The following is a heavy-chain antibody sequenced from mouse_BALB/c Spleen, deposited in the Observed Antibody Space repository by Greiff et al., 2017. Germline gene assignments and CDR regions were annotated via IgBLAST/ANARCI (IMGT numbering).Heavy chain of an antibody. CDR3: ARDYRYDGFAY. CDR1: GFTFSSYA. Sequence: EVKLVESGGGLVKPGGSLKLSCAASGFTFSSYAMSWVRQTPEKRLEWVASISSGGSTYYPDSVKGRFTISRDNARNILYLQMSSLRSEDTAMYYCARDYRYDGFAYWGQGTLVTVSA. CDR2: ISSGGST. V-gene: IGHV5-6-5*01. J-gene: IGHJ3*01. D-gene: IGHD2-14*01.